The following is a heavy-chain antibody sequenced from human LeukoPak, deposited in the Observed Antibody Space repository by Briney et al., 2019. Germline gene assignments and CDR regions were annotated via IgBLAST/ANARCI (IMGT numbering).Heavy chain of an antibody. J-gene: IGHJ6*03. CDR1: GFTFDDYA. CDR3: AKDSTPNWNQQNNYYYYYYMDV. Sequence: GGSLRLSCAASGFTFDDYAMHWVRQAPGKGLEWVSLISWDGGSTYYADSVKGRFTISRDNSKNSLYLQMNSLRAEDTALYYCAKDSTPNWNQQNNYYYYYYMDVWGKGTTVTVSS. CDR2: ISWDGGST. V-gene: IGHV3-43D*03. D-gene: IGHD1-1*01.